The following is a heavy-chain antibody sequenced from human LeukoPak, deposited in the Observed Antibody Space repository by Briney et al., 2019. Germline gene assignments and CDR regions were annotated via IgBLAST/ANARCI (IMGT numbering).Heavy chain of an antibody. D-gene: IGHD3-22*01. J-gene: IGHJ4*02. CDR1: GGSISSYY. V-gene: IGHV4-59*01. CDR3: ARLDSSGYYPTFDY. CDR2: IYYSGST. Sequence: SETLSLTCTVSGGSISSYYWSWIRQPPGKGLEWMGYIYYSGSTNYNPSLKSRVTISVDTSKNQFSLKLSSVTAADTAVYYCARLDSSGYYPTFDYWGQGTLVTVSS.